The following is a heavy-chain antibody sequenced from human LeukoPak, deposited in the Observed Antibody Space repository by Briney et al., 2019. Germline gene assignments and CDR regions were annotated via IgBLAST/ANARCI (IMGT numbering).Heavy chain of an antibody. CDR1: GFTFSSYE. V-gene: IGHV3-48*03. Sequence: GGSLRLSCAASGFTFSSYEMIWVRQAPGKGLEWISYISSSGSTIYIADSVKGRFTVSRDNAKNSLYLRMDSLRVEDTAVYYCTRAHYFDDSTYYDYWGQGTLVTVSS. D-gene: IGHD3-22*01. CDR3: TRAHYFDDSTYYDY. J-gene: IGHJ4*02. CDR2: ISSSGSTI.